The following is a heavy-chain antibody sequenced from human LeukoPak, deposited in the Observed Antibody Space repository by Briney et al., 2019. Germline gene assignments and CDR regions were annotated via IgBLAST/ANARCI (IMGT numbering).Heavy chain of an antibody. CDR3: ARGKVGATRGDLDY. V-gene: IGHV4-38-2*02. J-gene: IGHJ4*02. CDR2: IYHSGST. Sequence: AETLSLTCTVSGYSITSGYSGGWIRRPPGKGLDWIGMIYHSGSTYYNPSLKGRAPISADTSTNQFSMKPASVTAADTAMTYCARGKVGATRGDLDYWGQGTLVTVSS. D-gene: IGHD1-26*01. CDR1: GYSITSGYS.